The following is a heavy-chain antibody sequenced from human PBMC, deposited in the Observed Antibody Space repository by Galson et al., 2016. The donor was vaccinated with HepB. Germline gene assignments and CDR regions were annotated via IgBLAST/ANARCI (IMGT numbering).Heavy chain of an antibody. CDR3: ARDSAWVYSDY. CDR2: VTGTGEST. V-gene: IGHV3-23*01. CDR1: GFSFNDRA. D-gene: IGHD7-27*01. J-gene: IGHJ4*03. Sequence: SLRLSCATSGFSFNDRAMSWVRQAPGRGLEWVSGVTGTGESTYYTDSVKGRFTISRGNSKNTLYLQMNSLRAEDTAVYYCARDSAWVYSDYWGRGILVTVSS.